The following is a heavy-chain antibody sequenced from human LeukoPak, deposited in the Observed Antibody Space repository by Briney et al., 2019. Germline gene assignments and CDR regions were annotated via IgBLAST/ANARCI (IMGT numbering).Heavy chain of an antibody. V-gene: IGHV3-49*04. CDR2: IRSKAYGGTT. J-gene: IGHJ6*02. D-gene: IGHD6-19*01. CDR1: GFTFGDYA. CDR3: TRDAVAGMTYYYYGMDA. Sequence: GGSLRLSCTASGFTFGDYAMSWVRQAPGKGLEWVGFIRSKAYGGTTEYAASVKGRFTISRDDSKSIAYLQMNSLKTEDTAVYYCTRDAVAGMTYYYYGMDAWGQGTTVTVSS.